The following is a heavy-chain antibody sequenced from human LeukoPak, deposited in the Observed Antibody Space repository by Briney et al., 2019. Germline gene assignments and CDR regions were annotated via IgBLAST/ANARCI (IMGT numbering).Heavy chain of an antibody. J-gene: IGHJ6*02. D-gene: IGHD1-26*01. Sequence: GGSLRLSCAASGFTFSSYGMHWVRQAPGKGLEWVAFIRYDGSNKYYADSVKGRFTISRDNSKNTLYLQMNSLRAEDTAVYYCARDGGSYYYYYGMDVWGQGTTVTVSS. CDR2: IRYDGSNK. CDR3: ARDGGSYYYYYGMDV. CDR1: GFTFSSYG. V-gene: IGHV3-30*02.